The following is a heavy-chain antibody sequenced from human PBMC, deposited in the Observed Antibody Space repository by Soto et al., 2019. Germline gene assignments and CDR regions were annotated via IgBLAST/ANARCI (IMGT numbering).Heavy chain of an antibody. V-gene: IGHV3-30-3*01. J-gene: IGHJ4*02. Sequence: QVHLVESGGGVVRPGTSLRVSCSASEFSFNNYAVHWVRQAPGEGLEWVALISSDGNNKYYPDSVRGRFTISRDHSNNTVYLPMHSLRVDDTAVYYCATWTLPLSWNWLQSAAVKFDYWGQGTLVTVSS. CDR2: ISSDGNNK. CDR1: EFSFNNYA. CDR3: ATWTLPLSWNWLQSAAVKFDY. D-gene: IGHD5-12*01.